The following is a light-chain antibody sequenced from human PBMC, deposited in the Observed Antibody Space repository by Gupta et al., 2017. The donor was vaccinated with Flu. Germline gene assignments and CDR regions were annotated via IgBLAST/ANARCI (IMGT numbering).Light chain of an antibody. J-gene: IGKJ1*01. V-gene: IGKV2-30*01. Sequence: DVVVTQSPLSLAVTLGQPASISCRSSQGLVYSDGNTYLHWFQHRPGQSPRRLIYLVSNRASGVPYRFSGSGSGTYFTLRISRVEADDVGVYFCMQGAHWPWTFGQGTKLEIK. CDR1: QGLVYSDGNTY. CDR3: MQGAHWPWT. CDR2: LVS.